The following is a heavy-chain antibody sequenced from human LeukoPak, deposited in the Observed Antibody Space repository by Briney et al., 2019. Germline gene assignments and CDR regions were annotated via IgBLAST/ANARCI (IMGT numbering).Heavy chain of an antibody. CDR3: ASQRGGSSWDGLYYIHV. D-gene: IGHD6-13*01. CDR2: IYYSGST. J-gene: IGHJ6*03. Sequence: SETLSLTCTVSGGSISSYYWSWIRQPPGKGLEWIGYIYYSGSTNYNPSLKSRVTISVDTSKNQFSLKLSSVTAADTAVYYCASQRGGSSWDGLYYIHVWGKGATVTVSS. V-gene: IGHV4-59*08. CDR1: GGSISSYY.